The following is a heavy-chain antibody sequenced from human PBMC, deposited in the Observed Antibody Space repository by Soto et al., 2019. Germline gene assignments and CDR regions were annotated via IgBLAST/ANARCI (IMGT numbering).Heavy chain of an antibody. V-gene: IGHV3-74*03. J-gene: IGHJ6*02. Sequence: EVQLVESGGGLVQPGGSLRLSCAASGYTFSNYWMYWVRQAPGKGLVWVSRVNNDGTDTTHADSVKGRFTISRDNAENTLYLQMNSLRAEDTAVYYCARGGLQHALDVWGQGSTVTVSS. CDR1: GYTFSNYW. D-gene: IGHD6-13*01. CDR2: VNNDGTDT. CDR3: ARGGLQHALDV.